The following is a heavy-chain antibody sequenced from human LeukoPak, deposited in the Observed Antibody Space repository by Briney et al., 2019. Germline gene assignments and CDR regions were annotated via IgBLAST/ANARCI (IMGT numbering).Heavy chain of an antibody. V-gene: IGHV3-48*01. Sequence: GGSLRLSCAASGLTFSNYNMNWVRQAPGTGLEWISSISSSSSTIYYADSVKGRFTISRDNAQNSLYLQMNSLRAEDTAVYYCARGTIFGVDGMDVSGVWGQGTTVTVSS. J-gene: IGHJ6*02. CDR2: ISSSSSTI. D-gene: IGHD3-3*01. CDR3: ARGTIFGVDGMDVSGV. CDR1: GLTFSNYN.